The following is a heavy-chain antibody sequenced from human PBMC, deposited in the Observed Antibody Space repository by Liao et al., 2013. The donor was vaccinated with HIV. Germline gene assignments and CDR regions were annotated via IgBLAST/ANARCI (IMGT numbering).Heavy chain of an antibody. V-gene: IGHV4-39*07. CDR2: IYYSGST. Sequence: QLQLQESGPGLVKPSETLSLTCTVSGGSISSSSYYWGWIRQPPGKGLEWIGSIYYSGSTYYNPSLKSRVTISVDTSKNQFSLKLSSVTAADTAVYYCAREGSTTHYYYYYYMDVWGKGTTVTVSS. CDR3: AREGSTTHYYYYYYMDV. D-gene: IGHD3-10*01. CDR1: GGSISSSSYY. J-gene: IGHJ6*03.